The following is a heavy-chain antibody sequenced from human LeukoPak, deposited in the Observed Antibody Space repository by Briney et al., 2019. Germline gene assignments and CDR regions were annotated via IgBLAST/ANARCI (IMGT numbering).Heavy chain of an antibody. CDR1: GGSITSYY. V-gene: IGHV4-59*01. CDR3: ARDGLGYCSGGSCYHYGMDV. CDR2: VYYSGST. D-gene: IGHD2-15*01. J-gene: IGHJ6*02. Sequence: SETLSLTCTVSGGSITSYYWSWIRQSPGKGLEWIGYVYYSGSTNYNPSLKSRVTISVDTSKNQFSLKLSSVTAADTAVYYCARDGLGYCSGGSCYHYGMDVWGQGTTVTVSS.